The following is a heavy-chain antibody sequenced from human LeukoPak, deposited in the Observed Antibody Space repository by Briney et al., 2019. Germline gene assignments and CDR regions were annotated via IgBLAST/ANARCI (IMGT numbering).Heavy chain of an antibody. Sequence: SVKISCKASGGTFGSYAISWVRQAPGQGLEWMGRIIPILGIANYAQKFQGRVTITADKSTSTAYMELSSLRSEDTAVYYCARFGDYSNPFDYWGQGTLVAVSS. D-gene: IGHD4-11*01. CDR2: IIPILGIA. CDR1: GGTFGSYA. V-gene: IGHV1-69*04. J-gene: IGHJ4*02. CDR3: ARFGDYSNPFDY.